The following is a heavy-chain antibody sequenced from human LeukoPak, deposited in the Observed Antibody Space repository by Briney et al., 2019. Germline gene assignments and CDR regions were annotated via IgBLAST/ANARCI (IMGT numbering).Heavy chain of an antibody. D-gene: IGHD3-10*01. V-gene: IGHV3-33*06. Sequence: GGSLRLSCAASGFTFSSYGMHWVRQAPGKGLEWVAVIWYDGSNKYYVDSVKGRFTISRDNSKNTPYLQMNSLRAEDTAVYYCAKDYYGPSGGIDYWGQGTLVTVSS. J-gene: IGHJ4*02. CDR2: IWYDGSNK. CDR3: AKDYYGPSGGIDY. CDR1: GFTFSSYG.